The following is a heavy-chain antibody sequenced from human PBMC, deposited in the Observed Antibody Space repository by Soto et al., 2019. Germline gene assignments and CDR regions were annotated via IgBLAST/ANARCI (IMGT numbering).Heavy chain of an antibody. CDR3: ARGQEGVVATH. Sequence: QVQLQQWGAGLLKPSETLSLTCVVYGGSLSGYYWSWIRQPPGKGLEWIGEIKDGGLTNYSPSLKSXXTXSXARPKNQFSLKLYSVTAADTAVYYCARGQEGVVATHWDQGSLVTVSS. CDR1: GGSLSGYY. J-gene: IGHJ4*02. CDR2: IKDGGLT. D-gene: IGHD5-12*01. V-gene: IGHV4-34*01.